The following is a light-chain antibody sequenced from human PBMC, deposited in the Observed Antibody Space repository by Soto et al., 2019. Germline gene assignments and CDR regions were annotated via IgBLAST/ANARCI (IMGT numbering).Light chain of an antibody. J-gene: IGKJ2*01. V-gene: IGKV1-39*01. CDR1: QSISTY. CDR3: QQSYSAPYT. Sequence: DIQLTQSPSSLSASVGDRVTITCRASQSISTYLNWYQQKPGKVPNLLIYSASRLQSGVPSRCSGSGSGTDFTLTISSLQPEDFATYYCQQSYSAPYTFGQGTKLEIK. CDR2: SAS.